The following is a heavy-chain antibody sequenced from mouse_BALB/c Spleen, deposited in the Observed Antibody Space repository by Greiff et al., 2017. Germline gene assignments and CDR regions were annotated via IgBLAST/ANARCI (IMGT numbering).Heavy chain of an antibody. V-gene: IGHV1S29*02. CDR3: ARIYYDYDWYFDV. CDR2: IYPYNGGT. D-gene: IGHD2-4*01. CDR1: GYTFTDYN. J-gene: IGHJ1*01. Sequence: EVQLQQSGPELVKPGASVKISCKASGYTFTDYNMHWVKQSHGKSLEWIGYIYPYNGGTGYNQKFKSKATLTVDNSSSTAYMELRSLTSEDSAVYYCARIYYDYDWYFDVWGAGTTVTVSS.